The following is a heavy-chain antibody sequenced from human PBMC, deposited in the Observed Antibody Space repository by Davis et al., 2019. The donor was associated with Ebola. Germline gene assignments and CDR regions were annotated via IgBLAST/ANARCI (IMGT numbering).Heavy chain of an antibody. CDR1: GFTFSSYG. CDR3: AMPDCSGADCFSVYIKS. D-gene: IGHD2-21*02. CDR2: IWYDGSNK. Sequence: PGGSLRLSCAASGFTFSSYGMHWVRQAPGKGLEWVAVIWYDGSNKYYADSVKGRFTISRDNSKNSLYLQMNSLRAEDTAVYYCAMPDCSGADCFSVYIKSWGQGTLVTVSS. V-gene: IGHV3-33*01. J-gene: IGHJ4*02.